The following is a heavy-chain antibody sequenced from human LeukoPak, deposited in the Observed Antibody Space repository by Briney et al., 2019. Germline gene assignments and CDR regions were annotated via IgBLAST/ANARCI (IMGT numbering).Heavy chain of an antibody. CDR1: GFTVSSND. Sequence: GGSLRLSCAASGFTVSSNDMSWVRQAPGKGQEWVSVIYSGGRTFYADSVKGRFTISRDNSKNTLYLQMNSLRAEDTAVYYCAIYDSSGYYNYWGQGTLVTVSS. J-gene: IGHJ4*02. CDR3: AIYDSSGYYNY. D-gene: IGHD3-22*01. CDR2: IYSGGRT. V-gene: IGHV3-53*01.